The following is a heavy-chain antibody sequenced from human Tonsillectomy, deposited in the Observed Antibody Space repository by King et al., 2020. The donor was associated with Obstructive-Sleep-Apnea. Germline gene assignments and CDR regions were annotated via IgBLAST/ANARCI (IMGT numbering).Heavy chain of an antibody. V-gene: IGHV3-33*06. D-gene: IGHD3-22*01. CDR1: GFTFSKYG. J-gene: IGHJ4*02. Sequence: VQLVESGGGVVQPGRSLRLSCAASGFTFSKYGMQWVRQAPGKGLGGVAVIWYDGRIEYYSGSVKGRFTLSRDNSKHTLVLPMSGLTAEDTAVYYCGKPVGLYYDGSAIDYWGQGTLVTVSS. CDR3: GKPVGLYYDGSAIDY. CDR2: IWYDGRIE.